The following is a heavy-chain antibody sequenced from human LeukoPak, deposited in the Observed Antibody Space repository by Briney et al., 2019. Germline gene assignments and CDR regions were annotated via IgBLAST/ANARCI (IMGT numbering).Heavy chain of an antibody. CDR3: ARDADPRADSYNGNYFDS. CDR1: GFTFSNYV. CDR2: TSRSGGTT. Sequence: GGSLRLSCAASGFTFSNYVMTWVRQAPGKGLEWVSATSRSGGTTYYADSVKGQFIVSRDNSLNTLYLQLNSLRAEDTAVYYCARDADPRADSYNGNYFDSWGQGTLVTVSS. V-gene: IGHV3-23*01. J-gene: IGHJ4*02. D-gene: IGHD1-1*01.